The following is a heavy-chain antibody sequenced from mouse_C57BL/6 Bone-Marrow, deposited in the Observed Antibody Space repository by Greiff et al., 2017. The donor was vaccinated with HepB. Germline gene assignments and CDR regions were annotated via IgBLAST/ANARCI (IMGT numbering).Heavy chain of an antibody. Sequence: EVQGVESGGGLVKPGGSLKLSCAASGFTFSDYGMHWVRQAPEKGLEWVAYISSGSSTIYYADTVKGRFTISIDNAKNNLYLQMSHLKSEDTAMYNCARDRGYYGSSFYWYFDVWGTGTTVTVSS. J-gene: IGHJ1*03. D-gene: IGHD1-1*01. CDR2: ISSGSSTI. CDR1: GFTFSDYG. CDR3: ARDRGYYGSSFYWYFDV. V-gene: IGHV5-17*03.